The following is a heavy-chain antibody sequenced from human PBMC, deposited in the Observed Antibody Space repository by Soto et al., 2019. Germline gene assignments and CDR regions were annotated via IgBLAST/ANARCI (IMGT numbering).Heavy chain of an antibody. V-gene: IGHV3-48*03. D-gene: IGHD3-22*01. CDR3: ARAEYYYDSSGYYLGGNYYYYGMDV. CDR1: GFTFSSYE. J-gene: IGHJ6*02. Sequence: PGGSLRLSCAASGFTFSSYEMNWVCQAPGKGLEWVSYISSSGSTIYYADSVKGRFTISRDNAKNSLYLQMNSLRAEDTAVYYCARAEYYYDSSGYYLGGNYYYYGMDVWGQGTTVTVSS. CDR2: ISSSGSTI.